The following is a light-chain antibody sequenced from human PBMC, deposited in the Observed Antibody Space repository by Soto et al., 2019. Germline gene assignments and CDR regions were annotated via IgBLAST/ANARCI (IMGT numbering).Light chain of an antibody. J-gene: IGKJ1*01. V-gene: IGKV1-5*03. CDR3: THYNSYSEA. CDR2: KAS. CDR1: QTISSW. Sequence: DIQMTQSPSTLSGSVGDRVTITCRARQTISSWLAWYQQKPGKAPKLLIYKASTLKSGVPSRFRGSGSGTEFTLTISSLQPDYFATYYCTHYNSYSEAFGQGNKVELK.